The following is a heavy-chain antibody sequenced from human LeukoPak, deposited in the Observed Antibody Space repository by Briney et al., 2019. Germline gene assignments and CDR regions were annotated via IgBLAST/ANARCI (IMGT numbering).Heavy chain of an antibody. D-gene: IGHD3-22*01. V-gene: IGHV1-2*02. Sequence: ASVKVSCKSSGYPFTGYYLHWVRQAPGQGLEWMGWINPQSGDTYYAQTFQGRVTMTRDTSISTAYMELSRLRSDDTAVYYCARAPTYYYDSSGYVHWGQGTLVTVSS. J-gene: IGHJ4*02. CDR1: GYPFTGYY. CDR2: INPQSGDT. CDR3: ARAPTYYYDSSGYVH.